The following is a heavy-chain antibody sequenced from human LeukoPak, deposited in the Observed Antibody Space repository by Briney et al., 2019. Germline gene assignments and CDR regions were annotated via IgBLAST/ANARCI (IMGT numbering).Heavy chain of an antibody. J-gene: IGHJ6*02. V-gene: IGHV3-30*18. CDR2: ISYDGSSK. CDR1: GFTFSSYG. D-gene: IGHD1-20*01. Sequence: GGSLRLSCAASGFTFSSYGMHWVRQAPGKGLEWVAVISYDGSSKYYADSVKGRFTISRDNSKNTLYLQMNSLRAEDTAVYYCAKEDNWNYYYYGMDVWGQGTTVTVSS. CDR3: AKEDNWNYYYYGMDV.